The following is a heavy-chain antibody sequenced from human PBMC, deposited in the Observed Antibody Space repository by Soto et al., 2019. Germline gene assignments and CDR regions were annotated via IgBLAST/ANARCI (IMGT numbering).Heavy chain of an antibody. Sequence: LTCTVSGGSISSYYWSWIRQPPGKGLEWIGYIYYSGSTNYNPSLKSRVTISVDTSKNQFSLKLSSVTAADTAVYYCARSYYGDYVWFDPWGQGTLVTVSS. D-gene: IGHD4-17*01. CDR1: GGSISSYY. CDR2: IYYSGST. V-gene: IGHV4-59*01. J-gene: IGHJ5*02. CDR3: ARSYYGDYVWFDP.